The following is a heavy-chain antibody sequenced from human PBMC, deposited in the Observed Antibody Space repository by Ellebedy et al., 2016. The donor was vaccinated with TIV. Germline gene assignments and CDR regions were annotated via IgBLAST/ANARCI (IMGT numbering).Heavy chain of an antibody. Sequence: GGSLRLSXAASGFTFSNYWMSWVRQAPGKGLEWVANTKEDGTKKYYVDSVKGRFTISRDNAKNSLFLQMDGLRAEDTAVYYCVRGGWGTVTVSPISYFDYWGQGTLVTVSS. J-gene: IGHJ4*02. CDR3: VRGGWGTVTVSPISYFDY. CDR1: GFTFSNYW. CDR2: TKEDGTKK. V-gene: IGHV3-7*03. D-gene: IGHD4-17*01.